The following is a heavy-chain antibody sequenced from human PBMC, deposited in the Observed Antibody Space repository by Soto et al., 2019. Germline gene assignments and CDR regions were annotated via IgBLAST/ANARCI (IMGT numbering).Heavy chain of an antibody. V-gene: IGHV3-30*03. CDR2: ISYDGSNK. CDR1: GFTFSSYG. J-gene: IGHJ2*01. CDR3: AYSRVLYFDL. Sequence: QVQLVESGGGVVQPGRSLRLSCAASGFTFSSYGMHWVRQAPGKGLEWMAVISYDGSNKYYADSVKGRFTISRDNSKNTLYLQMNSLRAEDTAVYYCAYSRVLYFDLWGRGTLATVSS. D-gene: IGHD6-13*01.